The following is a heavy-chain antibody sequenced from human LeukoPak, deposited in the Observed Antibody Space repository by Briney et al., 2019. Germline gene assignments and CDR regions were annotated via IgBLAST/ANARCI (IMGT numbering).Heavy chain of an antibody. Sequence: SETLSLTCSVSGVSIRSDNCCWIRQPPPKGMEWIWYVYSNGATHHNPSLKSRVTISVDTSQNQLFLSLTSVTAADTAVYYCARAQSHLVGGSHRFLPYFDHWGQGALVTVSS. V-gene: IGHV4-59*12. D-gene: IGHD3-16*02. CDR3: ARAQSHLVGGSHRFLPYFDH. CDR2: VYSNGAT. CDR1: GVSIRSDN. J-gene: IGHJ4*02.